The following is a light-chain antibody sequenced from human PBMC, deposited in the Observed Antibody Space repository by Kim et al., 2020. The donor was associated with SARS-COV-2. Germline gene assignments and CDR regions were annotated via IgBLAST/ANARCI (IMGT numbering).Light chain of an antibody. J-gene: IGLJ3*02. V-gene: IGLV1-47*01. Sequence: GQRVTLSCSGSSSNIGSNYVYWYQQPPGTAPKVLIHTDNRRPSGVPDRFSGSKSVTSASLAISGLRSEDEADYYCGSWDDSLNGPVFGGGTKLTVL. CDR2: TDN. CDR1: SSNIGSNY. CDR3: GSWDDSLNGPV.